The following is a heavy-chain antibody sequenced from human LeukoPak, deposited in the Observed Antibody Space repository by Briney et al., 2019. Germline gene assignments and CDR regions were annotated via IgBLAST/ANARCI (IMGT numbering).Heavy chain of an antibody. D-gene: IGHD3-16*01. CDR3: AREVWAGATRWFDP. CDR1: GGSISSGSYY. Sequence: NTSETLSLTCTVSGGSISSGSYYWSWIRQPAGKGLEWIGRIYTSGSTNYNPSLKSRVTISVDTSKNQFSLKLRSVTAADTAVYYCAREVWAGATRWFDPWGQGTLVTVSS. CDR2: IYTSGST. J-gene: IGHJ5*02. V-gene: IGHV4-61*02.